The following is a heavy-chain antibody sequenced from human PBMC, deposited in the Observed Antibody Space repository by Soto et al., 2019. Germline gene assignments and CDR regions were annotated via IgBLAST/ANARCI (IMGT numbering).Heavy chain of an antibody. CDR1: GVSISSYY. J-gene: IGHJ4*02. Sequence: PSETLSLTCTVSGVSISSYYWSWIRQPPGKGLEWIGYIYYSGSTNYNPSLKSRVTISVDTSKNQFSLKLSSVTAADTAVYYCARSRGGYFNYWGQGTLVT. V-gene: IGHV4-59*01. CDR3: ARSRGGYFNY. D-gene: IGHD3-22*01. CDR2: IYYSGST.